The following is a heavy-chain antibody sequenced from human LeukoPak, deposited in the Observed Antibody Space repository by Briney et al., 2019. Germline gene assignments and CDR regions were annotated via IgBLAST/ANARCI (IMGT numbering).Heavy chain of an antibody. CDR3: ARDLAAAGSV. D-gene: IGHD6-13*01. Sequence: SETLSLTCAVSGGSISSGGYSWSWIRQPPGKGLEWIGYIYHSGSTCYNPSLKSRVTISVDRFKNQFSLKLSSVTAADTAVYYCARDLAAAGSVWGQGTLVTVSS. CDR1: GGSISSGGYS. CDR2: IYHSGST. V-gene: IGHV4-30-2*01. J-gene: IGHJ4*02.